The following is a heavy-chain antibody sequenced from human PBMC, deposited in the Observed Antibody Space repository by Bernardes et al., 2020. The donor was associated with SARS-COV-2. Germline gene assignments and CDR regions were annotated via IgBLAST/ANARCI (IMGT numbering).Heavy chain of an antibody. CDR3: ACGGSCYFDY. CDR1: LSQCN. Sequence: LSQCNMDYFKKTPWNRLEWFSFIRSSSSTIYYADSVKCRFTISRENAKNSLYLQMNSLRDEDTAVYYCACGGSCYFDYWGQGTLVTVS. CDR2: IRSSSSTI. J-gene: IGHJ4*02. D-gene: IGHD2-15*01. V-gene: IGHV3-48*02.